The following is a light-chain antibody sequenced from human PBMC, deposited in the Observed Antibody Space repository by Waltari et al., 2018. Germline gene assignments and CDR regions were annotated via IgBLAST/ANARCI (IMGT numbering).Light chain of an antibody. Sequence: QSALTQPASVSGSPGQSITIPCTATTSDIGSYNLVPWYHQHPGKAPKLIIYEGSKRPSGVSSRFSGSKSGNTASLTISGLQAEDEADYYCCSYASTSTPRWVFGGGTKLTVL. V-gene: IGLV2-23*01. CDR2: EGS. CDR3: CSYASTSTPRWV. CDR1: TSDIGSYNL. J-gene: IGLJ3*02.